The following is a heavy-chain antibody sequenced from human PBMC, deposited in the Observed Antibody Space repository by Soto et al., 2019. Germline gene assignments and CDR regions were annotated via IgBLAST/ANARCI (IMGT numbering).Heavy chain of an antibody. J-gene: IGHJ6*02. CDR3: VRSTSGYLYYYFGMDV. D-gene: IGHD3-22*01. V-gene: IGHV1-18*01. Sequence: ASVKVSCKASGYTFTIYGISWVRQAPGQGLEWIGWINAYNGNTNYAQKNQGRVTMTTDTSTTTAYMEMRSLRSGDTAVFFFVRSTSGYLYYYFGMDVWGQGTTVTVSS. CDR1: GYTFTIYG. CDR2: INAYNGNT.